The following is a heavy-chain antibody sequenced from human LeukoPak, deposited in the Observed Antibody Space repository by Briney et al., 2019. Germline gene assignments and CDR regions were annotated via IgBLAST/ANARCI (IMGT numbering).Heavy chain of an antibody. CDR3: AREGVNSPDDTFDV. CDR1: GITFSNYW. V-gene: IGHV3-7*01. CDR2: INKDGSEQ. Sequence: GGSLRLSCAASGITFSNYWMSWVRQAPETGLEWVANINKDGSEQYYVGSVRGRFTISRDNSKSTLYLQMNSLRPEDTAVYYCAREGVNSPDDTFDVWGQGTMVTVSS. J-gene: IGHJ3*01. D-gene: IGHD3-3*01.